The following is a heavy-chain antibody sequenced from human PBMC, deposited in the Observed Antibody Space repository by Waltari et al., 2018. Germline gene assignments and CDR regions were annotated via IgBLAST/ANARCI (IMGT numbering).Heavy chain of an antibody. Sequence: QVQLQESGPGLVKPSETLSLTCTVSGGSISSYYWSWIRQPPGKGLEWIGYIYYSGNTNYNPSRKSRVTISVDTSKNQFSLKLSSVTAADTAVYYWARVRDIVVVPAAMGGGIDIWGQGTMVTVSS. D-gene: IGHD2-2*01. CDR1: GGSISSYY. J-gene: IGHJ3*02. CDR2: IYYSGNT. CDR3: ARVRDIVVVPAAMGGGIDI. V-gene: IGHV4-59*01.